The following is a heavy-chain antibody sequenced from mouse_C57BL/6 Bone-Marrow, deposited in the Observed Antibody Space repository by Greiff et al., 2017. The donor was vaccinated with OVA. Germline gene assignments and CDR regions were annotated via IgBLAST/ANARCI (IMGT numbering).Heavy chain of an antibody. V-gene: IGHV10-3*01. CDR2: IRSKSSNSAT. J-gene: IGHJ3*02. CDR3: MRSDGY. Sequence: EVQLVESGGGLVQPKGSLKLSCAASGFTFNTYAMHWVRQAPGKGLEWVALIRSKSSNSATYYADSVKDRFTISRDDSHSMLYLQMNNLKTEDTAKYYCMRSDGYWGQGSLVTVSA. CDR1: GFTFNTYA.